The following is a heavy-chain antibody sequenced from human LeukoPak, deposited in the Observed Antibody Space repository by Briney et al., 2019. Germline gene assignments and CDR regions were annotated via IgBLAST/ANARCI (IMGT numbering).Heavy chain of an antibody. CDR2: IWYDGSNK. CDR1: GFTFSSYG. CDR3: ARETSANGDGFDY. Sequence: SGGSLRLSCAASGFTFSSYGMHWVRQAPGKGLEWVAVIWYDGSNKYYADSVKGRFTISRDNSKNTLYLQMNSLRAEDTAVYYCARETSANGDGFDYWGQGTLVTVSS. D-gene: IGHD4-17*01. J-gene: IGHJ4*02. V-gene: IGHV3-33*08.